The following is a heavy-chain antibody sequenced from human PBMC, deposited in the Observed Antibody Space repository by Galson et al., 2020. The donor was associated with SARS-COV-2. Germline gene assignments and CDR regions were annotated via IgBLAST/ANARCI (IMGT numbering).Heavy chain of an antibody. Sequence: GESLKISCAASGFTFSRYAMSWVRQAPGKGLEWVSAMTASGTTTYYADSVKGRFTISRDNSKNTLYLQMNSLRAEDTAVYYCAKWAGYYYDSSGNRNRGYHFDYWGQGTLVTVSS. CDR3: AKWAGYYYDSSGNRNRGYHFDY. CDR2: MTASGTTT. CDR1: GFTFSRYA. J-gene: IGHJ4*02. V-gene: IGHV3-23*01. D-gene: IGHD3-22*01.